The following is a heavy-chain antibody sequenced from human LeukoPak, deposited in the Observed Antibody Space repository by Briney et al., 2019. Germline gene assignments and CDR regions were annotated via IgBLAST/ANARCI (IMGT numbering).Heavy chain of an antibody. CDR3: ARESGDYFYYMDV. V-gene: IGHV3-74*01. CDR2: ISTDGSST. CDR1: GFTFSRYF. Sequence: GGSLRLSCAASGFTFSRYFMHWVRQAPGKGLVWVSGISTDGSSTSYADSVKGRFTVSRDNAKNTLYLQMNSLRAEDTAVNYCARESGDYFYYMDVWGKGTTVTVSS. J-gene: IGHJ6*03.